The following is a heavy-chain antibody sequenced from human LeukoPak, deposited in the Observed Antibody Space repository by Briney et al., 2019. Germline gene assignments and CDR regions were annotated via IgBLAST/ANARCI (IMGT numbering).Heavy chain of an antibody. D-gene: IGHD2-2*02. V-gene: IGHV3-11*03. CDR3: ARAHSYTFDP. J-gene: IGHJ5*02. CDR2: ISSTSSYT. CDR1: GFTFSDYY. Sequence: GGSLRLSCAASGFTFSDYYMIWIRQAPGKGLEWVSYISSTSSYTNQADSVKGRFTISRDNAKNSLYLQMNSLRAEDTAVYFCARAHSYTFDPWGQGTLVTVSS.